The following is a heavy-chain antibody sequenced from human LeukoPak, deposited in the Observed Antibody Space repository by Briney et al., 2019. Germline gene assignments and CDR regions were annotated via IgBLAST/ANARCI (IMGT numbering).Heavy chain of an antibody. V-gene: IGHV1-2*06. CDR3: ARGYCDSTSCYLNWFDP. D-gene: IGHD2-2*01. J-gene: IGHJ5*02. Sequence: ASVKVSCKASRYTFTGHYIHWVRQAPGQGLEWMGRITPNSGDTNYPQKFQGRVTMTRDTSISTAYMELSRLRSDDTAVYHCARGYCDSTSCYLNWFDPWGQGTLVTVSS. CDR2: ITPNSGDT. CDR1: RYTFTGHY.